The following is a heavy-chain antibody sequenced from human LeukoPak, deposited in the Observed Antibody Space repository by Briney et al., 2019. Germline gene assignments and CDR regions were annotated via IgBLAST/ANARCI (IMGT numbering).Heavy chain of an antibody. CDR3: ARSGRSGYSATVYYYYYMGV. CDR2: IIPIFGTA. D-gene: IGHD3-22*01. V-gene: IGHV1-69*13. Sequence: ASVKVSCKASGGTFSSYAISWVRQAPGQGLEWMGGIIPIFGTANYAQKFQGRVTITADESTSTAYMELSSLRSEDTAVYYCARSGRSGYSATVYYYYYMGVWGKGTTVTVSS. J-gene: IGHJ6*03. CDR1: GGTFSSYA.